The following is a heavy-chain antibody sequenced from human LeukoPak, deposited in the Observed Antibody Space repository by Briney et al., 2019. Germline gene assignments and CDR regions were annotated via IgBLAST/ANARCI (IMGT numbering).Heavy chain of an antibody. CDR1: GGSISSGSYY. V-gene: IGHV4-61*02. D-gene: IGHD6-6*01. CDR2: IYNSWST. J-gene: IGHJ5*02. CDR3: AREIDSSSHWFDP. Sequence: SETLSLTCTVSGGSISSGSYYWSWILQPAGKGLEWIGRIYNSWSTNYNPYLKSRVNISVDTSKNQFSLKLGSVTAADTAVYYWAREIDSSSHWFDPWGEGPLVSVSS.